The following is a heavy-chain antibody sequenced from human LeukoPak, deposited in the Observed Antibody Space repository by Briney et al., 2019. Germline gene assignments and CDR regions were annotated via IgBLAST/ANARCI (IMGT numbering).Heavy chain of an antibody. V-gene: IGHV1-69*04. J-gene: IGHJ4*02. D-gene: IGHD6-13*01. CDR3: ARDIKKGSSWYEAAY. CDR1: GYTFTSYG. CDR2: IIPILGIA. Sequence: GASVKVSCKASGYTFTSYGISWVRQAPGQGLEWMGRIIPILGIANYAQKFQGRVTITADKSTSTAYMELSSLRSEDTAVYYCARDIKKGSSWYEAAYWGQGTLVTVSS.